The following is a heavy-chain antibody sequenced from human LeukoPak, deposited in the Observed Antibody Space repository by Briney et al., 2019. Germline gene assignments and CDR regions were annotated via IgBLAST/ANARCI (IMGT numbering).Heavy chain of an antibody. CDR1: GFTFSSYS. J-gene: IGHJ4*02. CDR3: ARDKMGTFDY. V-gene: IGHV3-48*02. Sequence: PGGSLRLSCAASGFTFSSYSMNWVRQAPGKGLEWVSYIRSGSDTIYYADSVKGRFTISRDNAKNSLYLQMNSLRDEDTAVYYCARDKMGTFDYWGQGTLVTVSS. D-gene: IGHD7-27*01. CDR2: IRSGSDTI.